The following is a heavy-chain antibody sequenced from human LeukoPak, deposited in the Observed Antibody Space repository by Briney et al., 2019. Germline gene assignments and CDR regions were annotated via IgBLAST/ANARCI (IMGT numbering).Heavy chain of an antibody. Sequence: GASVKVSCRASGYTFTAHYMHWVRQAPGQGLEWMGWIHPNSGNTDSAQKFQGRVTMTRDTSTSTAYLELSRLRSDDTAIYYCVRVVREPDAQKPDYWGLGTLVTVSS. CDR1: GYTFTAHY. CDR3: VRVVREPDAQKPDY. V-gene: IGHV1-2*02. CDR2: IHPNSGNT. J-gene: IGHJ4*02. D-gene: IGHD2-2*01.